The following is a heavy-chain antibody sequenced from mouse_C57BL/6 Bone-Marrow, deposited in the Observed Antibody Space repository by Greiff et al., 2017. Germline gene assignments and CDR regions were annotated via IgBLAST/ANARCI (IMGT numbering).Heavy chain of an antibody. CDR3: ARDGVWLRRNYAMDY. Sequence: EVKLMESGGGLVKPGGSLKLSCAASGFTFSSYAMSWVRQTPEKRLEWVATISDGGSYTYYPDNVKGRFTISRDNAKNNLYLQMSHLKSEDTAMYYSARDGVWLRRNYAMDYWGQGTSVTVSS. CDR1: GFTFSSYA. D-gene: IGHD2-2*01. J-gene: IGHJ4*01. CDR2: ISDGGSYT. V-gene: IGHV5-4*01.